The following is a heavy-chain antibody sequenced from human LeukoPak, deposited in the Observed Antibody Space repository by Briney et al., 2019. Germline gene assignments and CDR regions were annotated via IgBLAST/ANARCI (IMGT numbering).Heavy chain of an antibody. V-gene: IGHV1-2*02. J-gene: IGHJ6*02. CDR2: INPNSGGT. CDR1: GYTFTGYY. CDR3: AREYAATRSYYYYYGMDV. D-gene: IGHD2-15*01. Sequence: ASVKVSCKASGYTFTGYYMHWVRQAPGQGLEWMGWINPNSGGTNYAQKFQGRVTMTRDTSISTAYMELSRLRSDDTAVYYCAREYAATRSYYYYYGMDVWGQGTRSPSP.